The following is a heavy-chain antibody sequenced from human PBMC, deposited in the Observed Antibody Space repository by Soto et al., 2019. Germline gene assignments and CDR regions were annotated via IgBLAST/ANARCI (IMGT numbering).Heavy chain of an antibody. D-gene: IGHD6-13*01. J-gene: IGHJ4*02. CDR2: ISSSGGST. V-gene: IGHV3-23*01. CDR3: AKVGTPGSSWQSFDY. CDR1: GFTFSSHV. Sequence: GGSLRLSCAASGFTFSSHVMSWVRQAPGKGLEWVSGISSSGGSTYYADSVKGRFTIFRDISKNTLYLQMNSLRAEDTAVYHCAKVGTPGSSWQSFDYWGQGTLVTVSS.